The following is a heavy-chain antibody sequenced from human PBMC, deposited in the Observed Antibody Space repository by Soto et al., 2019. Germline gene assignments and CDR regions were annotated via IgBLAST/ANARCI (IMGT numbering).Heavy chain of an antibody. Sequence: GESLKISCAASGFTFSSYAMSWVRQAPGKGLEWVSAISGSGGSTYYADSVKGRFTISRDNSKNTLYLQMNSLRAEDTAVYYCAKDFTTLEQLVVFDYWGQGTLVTVSS. CDR1: GFTFSSYA. J-gene: IGHJ4*02. D-gene: IGHD6-13*01. CDR2: ISGSGGST. CDR3: AKDFTTLEQLVVFDY. V-gene: IGHV3-23*01.